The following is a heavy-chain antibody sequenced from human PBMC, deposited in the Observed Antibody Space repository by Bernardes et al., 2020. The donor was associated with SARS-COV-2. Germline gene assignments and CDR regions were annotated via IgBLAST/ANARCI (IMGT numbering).Heavy chain of an antibody. CDR1: GYTFTGYY. Sequence: ASVKVSCKASGYTFTGYYMHWVRQAPGQELEWMGWINPNSGGTNYAQKFQGRVTMTRDTSISTAYMELSRLRSDDTAVYYCARGVGYSSGWPGLDFDYWGQGTMVTVSS. J-gene: IGHJ4*03. V-gene: IGHV1-2*02. D-gene: IGHD6-19*01. CDR3: ARGVGYSSGWPGLDFDY. CDR2: INPNSGGT.